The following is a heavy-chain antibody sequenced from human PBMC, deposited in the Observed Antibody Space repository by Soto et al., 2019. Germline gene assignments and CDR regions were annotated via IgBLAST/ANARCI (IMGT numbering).Heavy chain of an antibody. CDR3: ARSPARRNVFEL. Sequence: QVQLVQSGAEVKNPGASVKVSCQASNYLFGAFGISWVRQAPGQGLEWMGWITPYNGNTHYAEKFQDRVTMTADKPTTPAYRELGRLPSDDTAVYFCARSPARRNVFELWAQGTVVTVSS. CDR1: NYLFGAFG. V-gene: IGHV1-18*01. CDR2: ITPYNGNT. J-gene: IGHJ3*01.